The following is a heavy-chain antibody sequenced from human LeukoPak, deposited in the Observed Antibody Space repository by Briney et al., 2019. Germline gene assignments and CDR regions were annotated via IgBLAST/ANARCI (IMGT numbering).Heavy chain of an antibody. D-gene: IGHD2-2*01. CDR1: GFNFSTYW. CDR3: AKPPKEYQLLLVDY. J-gene: IGHJ4*02. CDR2: IKQDGSEK. V-gene: IGHV3-7*03. Sequence: GGSLRLSCAASGFNFSTYWMSWVRQAPGKGLEWVANIKQDGSEKYYVDSVRGRFTISRDNSKNTLYLQMNSLRAEDTAVYYCAKPPKEYQLLLVDYWGQGTLVTVSS.